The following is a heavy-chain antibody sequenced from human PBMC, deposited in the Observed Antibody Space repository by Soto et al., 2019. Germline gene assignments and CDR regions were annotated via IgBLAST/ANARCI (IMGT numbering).Heavy chain of an antibody. CDR3: ARHILGGFYYGMDV. CDR2: IYYTGTT. D-gene: IGHD3-3*02. Sequence: SETMCLTCTVSVGSISSSSDYWGWIRQPPGKGLEWVGTIYYTGTTYYNPSLKSRVTISVDTSKTQLFLRLSSVTAADTAVYYCARHILGGFYYGMDVWGQGTTVTVSS. V-gene: IGHV4-39*01. J-gene: IGHJ6*02. CDR1: VGSISSSSDY.